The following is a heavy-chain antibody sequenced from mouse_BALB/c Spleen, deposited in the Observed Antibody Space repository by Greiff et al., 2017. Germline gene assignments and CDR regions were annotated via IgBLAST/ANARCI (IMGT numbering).Heavy chain of an antibody. Sequence: EVKLMESGGGLVKPGGSLKLSCAASGFTFSSYAMSWVRQSPEKRLEWVAEISSGGGSTYYPDTVKGRFTISRDNAKNTLYLQMSSLKSEDTAMYYCARHPGRGFAYWGQGTLVTVSA. CDR3: ARHPGRGFAY. CDR2: ISSGGGST. J-gene: IGHJ3*01. CDR1: GFTFSSYA. V-gene: IGHV5-12-1*01.